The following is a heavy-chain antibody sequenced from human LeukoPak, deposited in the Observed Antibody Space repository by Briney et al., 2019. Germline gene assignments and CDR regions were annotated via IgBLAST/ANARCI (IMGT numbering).Heavy chain of an antibody. V-gene: IGHV4-34*01. CDR3: ARDGYSGNDGL. Sequence: SETLSLTCAVYGGSFSDSYWTWIRQPPGKGLEWIGEINHSGSTNYNPSLKSRVTISVDTSKNQFSLKLSSVTAADTAVYYCARDGYSGNDGLWGQGSLVTVSS. D-gene: IGHD5-12*01. CDR2: INHSGST. CDR1: GGSFSDSY. J-gene: IGHJ4*02.